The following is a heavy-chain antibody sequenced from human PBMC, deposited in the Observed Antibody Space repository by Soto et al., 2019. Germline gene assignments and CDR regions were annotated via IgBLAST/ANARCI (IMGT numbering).Heavy chain of an antibody. J-gene: IGHJ6*02. V-gene: IGHV1-2*02. Sequence: ASVKVSCKASGYTLTGYYMHWVRQAPGQGLEWMGWINPNSGGTNYAKKFKGRVTMTRDTSISTAYMELSRLRSDDTAVYYCWVIWPRGDYYGMDVWGQGTTVTVSS. CDR1: GYTLTGYY. D-gene: IGHD2-15*01. CDR2: INPNSGGT. CDR3: WVIWPRGDYYGMDV.